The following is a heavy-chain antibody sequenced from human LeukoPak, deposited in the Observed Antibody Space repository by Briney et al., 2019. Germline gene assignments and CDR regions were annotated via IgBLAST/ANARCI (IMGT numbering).Heavy chain of an antibody. J-gene: IGHJ6*02. CDR3: ARDRTYYDILTGYFGPANYYYYYGMDV. V-gene: IGHV1-18*01. CDR1: GYTFTSYG. Sequence: GASVKVSCKASGYTFTSYGISWVRRAPGQGPEWMGWISAYNGNTNYAQKLQGRVTMTTDTSTSTAYMELRSLRSDDTAVYYCARDRTYYDILTGYFGPANYYYYYGMDVWGQGTTVTVSS. D-gene: IGHD3-9*01. CDR2: ISAYNGNT.